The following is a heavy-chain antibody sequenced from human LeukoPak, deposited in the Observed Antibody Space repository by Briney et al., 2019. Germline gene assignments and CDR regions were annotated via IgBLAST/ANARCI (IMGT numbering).Heavy chain of an antibody. CDR3: ARGLRYYGSGSYSY. D-gene: IGHD3-10*01. Sequence: ASVKVSCKAAGYTFTSYDINWVRQATGQGLEWMGWMNPNSGNTGYAQKFQGRVTITRNTSISTAYMELSSLRSEDTAVYYCARGLRYYGSGSYSYWGQGTLVTVSS. J-gene: IGHJ4*02. V-gene: IGHV1-8*03. CDR2: MNPNSGNT. CDR1: GYTFTSYD.